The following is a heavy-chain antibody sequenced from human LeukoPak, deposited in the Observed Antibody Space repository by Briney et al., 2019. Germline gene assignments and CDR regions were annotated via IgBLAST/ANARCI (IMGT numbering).Heavy chain of an antibody. D-gene: IGHD3-10*01. CDR1: GGSISSGGYY. CDR2: IYYSGST. CDR3: ARGVGELFTPDY. V-gene: IGHV4-31*03. Sequence: SETLSLTCTVSGGSISSGGYYWSWIRQHPGKGLEWIGYIYYSGSTYYNPSLKSRVTISVDTSKNQFSLKLSSVTAADTAVYYCARGVGELFTPDYWGQGTLVTVSS. J-gene: IGHJ4*02.